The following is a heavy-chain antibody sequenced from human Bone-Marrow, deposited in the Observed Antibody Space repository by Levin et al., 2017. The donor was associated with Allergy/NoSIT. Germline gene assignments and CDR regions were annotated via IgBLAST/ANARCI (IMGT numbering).Heavy chain of an antibody. CDR2: IYYSGNT. J-gene: IGHJ4*02. V-gene: IGHV4-31*03. Sequence: SETLSLTCTVSGGSISGGGYYWSWIRQHPGKGLEWIGYIYYSGNTYYNPSLKSRVIISVVTSKNQLSLKLTSVTVAETAVYYCARFNGYDFDYWGQGTLVTVSS. CDR3: ARFNGYDFDY. CDR1: GGSISGGGYY. D-gene: IGHD5-12*01.